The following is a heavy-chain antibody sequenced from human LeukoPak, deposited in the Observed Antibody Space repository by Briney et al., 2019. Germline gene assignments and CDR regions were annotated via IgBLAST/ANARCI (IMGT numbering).Heavy chain of an antibody. CDR3: ARVSRHNFGSFDY. Sequence: GGSLRLSCVASGFTFSNYWMSWVRQAPAKGLEWVANIKQVGGVKHYVDSVKGRFTISRDNAKNSLYLQMNSLRAEDTAVYYCARVSRHNFGSFDYWGQGTLVTVSS. CDR2: IKQVGGVK. CDR1: GFTFSNYW. J-gene: IGHJ4*02. V-gene: IGHV3-7*01. D-gene: IGHD1-1*01.